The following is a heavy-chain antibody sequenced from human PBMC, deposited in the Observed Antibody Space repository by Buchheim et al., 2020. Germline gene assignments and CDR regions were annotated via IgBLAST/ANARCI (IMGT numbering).Heavy chain of an antibody. CDR1: GFTFSSSS. V-gene: IGHV3-21*01. Sequence: EVQLVESGGGLVKPGGSLRLSCAASGFTFSSSSMNWVRQAPGKGLEWVSSISSSSTYIYYADPVKGRFTISRENAKNSMYLQMNSLRAEVTAVYYCASRLCSGGSCYCLVWGQGTT. D-gene: IGHD2-15*01. J-gene: IGHJ6*02. CDR2: ISSSSTYI. CDR3: ASRLCSGGSCYCLV.